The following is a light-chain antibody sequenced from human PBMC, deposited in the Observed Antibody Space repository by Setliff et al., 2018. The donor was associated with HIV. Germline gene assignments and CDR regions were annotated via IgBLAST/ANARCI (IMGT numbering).Light chain of an antibody. CDR1: SSDVGSYNL. V-gene: IGLV2-23*02. J-gene: IGLJ1*01. CDR3: CSYAGSRIFDV. Sequence: QSVLTQPASVSGSPGQLITISCTGTSSDVGSYNLVSWYQQHPGKAPKLMIYEVSKRPSGVSNRFSGSKSGNTASLTISGLQAEDEADYYCCSYAGSRIFDVFGTGTKVTV. CDR2: EVS.